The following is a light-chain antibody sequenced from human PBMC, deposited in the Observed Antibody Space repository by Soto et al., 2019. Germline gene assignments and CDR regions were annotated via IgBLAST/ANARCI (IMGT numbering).Light chain of an antibody. J-gene: IGLJ1*01. CDR1: SSDVGGYNY. V-gene: IGLV2-14*01. Sequence: QSALTQPASVSGSPGQSITISCTGTSSDVGGYNYVSWYQQHPGKAPKLMIYDVSNRPSGVSNRFSGSKSGNTASLTISGLQAEDEADYYCSSYTSSERVFGTGTQLTVL. CDR2: DVS. CDR3: SSYTSSERV.